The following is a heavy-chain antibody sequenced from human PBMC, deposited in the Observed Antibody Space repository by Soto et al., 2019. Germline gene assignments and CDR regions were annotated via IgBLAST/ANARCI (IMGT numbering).Heavy chain of an antibody. Sequence: QTLSLTCAISGDSVSSNTAAWNWIRSSPSRGLEWLGRTYYRSNWRHDYAVSVKRRITVNPDTSKNHFALQLNSVTPDDTAVYYCSRRVAGSGFDILGQGTLVT. V-gene: IGHV6-1*01. CDR2: TYYRSNWRH. J-gene: IGHJ4*02. CDR1: GDSVSSNTAA. CDR3: SRRVAGSGFDI. D-gene: IGHD6-19*01.